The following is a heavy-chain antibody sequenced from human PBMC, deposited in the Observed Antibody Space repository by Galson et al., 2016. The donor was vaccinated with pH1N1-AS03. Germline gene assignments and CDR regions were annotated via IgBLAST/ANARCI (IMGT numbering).Heavy chain of an antibody. Sequence: SLRLSCAASGFTFSTYTMNWVRQAPGKGLEWVAYISSSSRFIYYADAVQGRFTISKDSPKNSVYLRMNGLRADDTAVYYCARDGGYSSGWIDVWGQGTTVTVSS. CDR3: ARDGGYSSGWIDV. V-gene: IGHV3-21*01. CDR2: ISSSSRFI. D-gene: IGHD3-22*01. J-gene: IGHJ6*02. CDR1: GFTFSTYT.